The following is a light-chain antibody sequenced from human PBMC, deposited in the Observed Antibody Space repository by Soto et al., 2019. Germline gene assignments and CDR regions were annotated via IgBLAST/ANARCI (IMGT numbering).Light chain of an antibody. J-gene: IGLJ1*01. CDR1: NSDVGGHNY. CDR3: SSYTSTILYV. V-gene: IGLV2-14*01. Sequence: QSVLTQPASVSGSLGQSITISCTGSNSDVGGHNYVSWYQQHPGKAPKLMIYEVGIRPSGVSTRFSGSKSGNTASLTISRLQAEDEADYYCSSYTSTILYVFGTGTKVTVL. CDR2: EVG.